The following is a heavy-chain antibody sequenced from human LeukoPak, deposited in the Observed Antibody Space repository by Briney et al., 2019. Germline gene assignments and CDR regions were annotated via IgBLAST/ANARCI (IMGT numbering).Heavy chain of an antibody. Sequence: PGGSLRLSCAASGFTFSSYGMRWVRQAPGKGLEWVAFIRYDGSNKYYADSVKGRFTISRDNSKNTLYLQMNSLRAEDTAVYYCAKEPGRPKTAHFDYWGQGTLVTVSS. J-gene: IGHJ4*02. CDR2: IRYDGSNK. CDR3: AKEPGRPKTAHFDY. V-gene: IGHV3-30*02. CDR1: GFTFSSYG. D-gene: IGHD6-6*01.